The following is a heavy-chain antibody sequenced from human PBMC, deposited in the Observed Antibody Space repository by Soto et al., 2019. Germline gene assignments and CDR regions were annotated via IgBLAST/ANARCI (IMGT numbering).Heavy chain of an antibody. Sequence: EVQLLESGGGLVQPGGSLRLSCAASGFTFSSYAMSWVRQAPGKGLEWVSAISGTGYSTYYADSVKGRFTISRDNSKNTLYLQMNSLRAEDTAVYYCATTREISSGSPPWGDYGMDVWGQGTTVTVSS. V-gene: IGHV3-23*01. CDR3: ATTREISSGSPPWGDYGMDV. D-gene: IGHD6-19*01. CDR2: ISGTGYST. J-gene: IGHJ6*02. CDR1: GFTFSSYA.